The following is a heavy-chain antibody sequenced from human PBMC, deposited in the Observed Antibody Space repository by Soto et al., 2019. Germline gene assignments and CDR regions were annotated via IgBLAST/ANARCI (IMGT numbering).Heavy chain of an antibody. D-gene: IGHD3-22*01. CDR1: GFSLSTSGVG. CDR3: AHTRAIVVIVAEDEYFQH. V-gene: IGHV2-5*02. Sequence: SGPTLVNHTQTLTLTCTFSGFSLSTSGVGVGWTRQPPGKGLEWLALIYWDDDKRYSPSLKSRLTITKDTSKNQVVLTMTNVDPADTATYYCAHTRAIVVIVAEDEYFQHWGQGTLVTVSS. J-gene: IGHJ1*01. CDR2: IYWDDDK.